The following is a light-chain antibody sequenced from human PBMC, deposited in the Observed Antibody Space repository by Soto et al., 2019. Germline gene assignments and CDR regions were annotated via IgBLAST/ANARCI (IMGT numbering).Light chain of an antibody. CDR3: QQYNNWPPWT. V-gene: IGKV3D-15*01. J-gene: IGKJ1*01. CDR2: GAS. CDR1: QIISSTY. Sequence: EFVLTQSPGTLSLSPGERATLSCRASQIISSTYLAWYRQKPGQAPRLLIYGASSRATGIPARFSGSGSGTEFTLTISSLQSEDFAVYYCQQYNNWPPWTFGQGTKV.